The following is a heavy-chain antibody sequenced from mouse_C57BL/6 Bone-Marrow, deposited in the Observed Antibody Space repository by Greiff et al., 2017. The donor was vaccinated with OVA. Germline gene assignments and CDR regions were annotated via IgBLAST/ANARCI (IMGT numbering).Heavy chain of an antibody. V-gene: IGHV10-1*01. CDR2: IRSKSNNYAT. CDR1: GFSFNTYA. Sequence: EVHLVESGGGLVQPKGSLKLSCAASGFSFNTYAMNWVRQAPGKGLEWVARIRSKSNNYATYYADSVKDRFTISRDDSESMLYLQMNNLKTEDTAMYYCVRSSYYSNSWFAYWGQGTLVTVSA. J-gene: IGHJ3*01. D-gene: IGHD2-5*01. CDR3: VRSSYYSNSWFAY.